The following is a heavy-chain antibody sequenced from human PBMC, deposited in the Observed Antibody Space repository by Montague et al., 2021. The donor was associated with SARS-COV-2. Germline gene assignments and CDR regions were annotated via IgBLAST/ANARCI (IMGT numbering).Heavy chain of an antibody. V-gene: IGHV2-70*01. CDR2: TDWDDDT. Sequence: PALVKPTQTLTLTCTFSGFSVSTSGLCVSWIRQPPGKALEWLALTDWDDDTYYSTSLKTRLTISKDTSKNQVVLTMTNMDPVDTGTYYCARIPEYSIGVGPYWYFDLWGRGTLVTVSS. D-gene: IGHD6-19*01. J-gene: IGHJ2*01. CDR1: GFSVSTSGLC. CDR3: ARIPEYSIGVGPYWYFDL.